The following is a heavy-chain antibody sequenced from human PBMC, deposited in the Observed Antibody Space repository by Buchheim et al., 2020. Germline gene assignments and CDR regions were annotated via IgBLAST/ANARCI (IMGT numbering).Heavy chain of an antibody. D-gene: IGHD3-9*01. CDR3: ARVGLIRYFDWLGYFDY. J-gene: IGHJ4*02. CDR2: IKQDGSEK. Sequence: EVQLVESGGGLVQPGGSLRLSCAASGFTFSSYWMSWVRQAPGKGLEWVANIKQDGSEKYYVDSVKGRFTISRDNAKNSLYLQMNSLRAEDTAVYYCARVGLIRYFDWLGYFDYWGQGTL. V-gene: IGHV3-7*01. CDR1: GFTFSSYW.